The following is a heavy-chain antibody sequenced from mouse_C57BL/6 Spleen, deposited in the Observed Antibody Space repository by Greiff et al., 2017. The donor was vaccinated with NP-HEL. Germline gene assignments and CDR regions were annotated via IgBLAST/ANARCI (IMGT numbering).Heavy chain of an antibody. J-gene: IGHJ4*01. D-gene: IGHD2-4*01. V-gene: IGHV1-52*01. CDR3: ARDVDYDGGNYAMDY. CDR1: GYTFTSYW. CDR2: IDPSDSET. Sequence: QVQLKQPGAELVRPGSSVKLSCKASGYTFTSYWMHWVKQRPIQGLEWIGNIDPSDSETHYNQKFKDKATLTVDKSSSTAYMQLSSLTSEDSAVYYCARDVDYDGGNYAMDYWGQGTSVTVSS.